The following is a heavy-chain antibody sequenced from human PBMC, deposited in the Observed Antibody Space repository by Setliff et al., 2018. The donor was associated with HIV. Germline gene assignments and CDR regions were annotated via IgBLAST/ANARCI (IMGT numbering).Heavy chain of an antibody. J-gene: IGHJ4*02. CDR1: GFTFSEYW. CDR2: VNPDGSEA. V-gene: IGHV3-7*01. Sequence: GGSLRLSCAASGFTFSEYWMSWVRQAPGKGLEWVASVNPDGSEASSVGSMKGRFTVSRDNAKNSLSLQMNSLRVEDTAIYYCADPPSGFWGQGTLVTVSS. CDR3: ADPPSGF. D-gene: IGHD3-10*01.